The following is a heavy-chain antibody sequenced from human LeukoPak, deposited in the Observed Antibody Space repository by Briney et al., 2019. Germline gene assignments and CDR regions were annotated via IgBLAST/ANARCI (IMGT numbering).Heavy chain of an antibody. CDR2: IDTSSRTI. V-gene: IGHV3-48*04. J-gene: IGHJ4*02. D-gene: IGHD2-21*01. Sequence: GGSLRLSCAASGFTFSSNSMVWVRQTPGKGLEWVSYIDTSSRTIYYADSVKGRFTISTDNAKNSLHLQMNSLRAEDTAVYYCARKVPYEAAFDYWGQGTLVTVSS. CDR3: ARKVPYEAAFDY. CDR1: GFTFSSNS.